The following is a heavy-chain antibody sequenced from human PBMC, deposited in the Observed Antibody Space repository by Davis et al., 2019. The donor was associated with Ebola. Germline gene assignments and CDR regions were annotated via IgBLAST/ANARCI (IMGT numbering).Heavy chain of an antibody. J-gene: IGHJ5*02. Sequence: ASVKVSCKASGYTFSTYGISWVRQAPGQGLEWMGWISAYNGNTNTAQKFRGRVTMTTDTSTSTAYMELRSLRSDDTAVYYCAREGGYCSGGSCYFSGWFDPWGQGTLVTVSS. V-gene: IGHV1-18*01. CDR2: ISAYNGNT. CDR1: GYTFSTYG. CDR3: AREGGYCSGGSCYFSGWFDP. D-gene: IGHD2-15*01.